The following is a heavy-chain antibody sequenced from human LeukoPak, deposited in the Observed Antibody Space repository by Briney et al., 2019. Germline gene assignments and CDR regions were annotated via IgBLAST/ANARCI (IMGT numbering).Heavy chain of an antibody. CDR1: GFTFSSYW. V-gene: IGHV3-74*01. CDR3: AREADYFDY. CDR2: IESDGGTT. J-gene: IGHJ4*02. Sequence: PGGSLRLSCAASGFTFSSYWMHWVRQAPGKGLVWVSRIESDGGTTTYADSVKGRFTISRDNSKNTLYLQMNSLRAEDTAVYYCAREADYFDYWGQGTLVTVSS.